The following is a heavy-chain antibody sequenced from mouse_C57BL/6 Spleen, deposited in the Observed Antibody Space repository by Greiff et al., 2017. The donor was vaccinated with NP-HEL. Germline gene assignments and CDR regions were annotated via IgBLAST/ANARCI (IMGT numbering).Heavy chain of an antibody. V-gene: IGHV1-82*01. D-gene: IGHD1-1*01. CDR1: GYAFTSSW. CDR3: ARGGVKYYGSRSFAY. J-gene: IGHJ3*01. Sequence: QVQLQQSGPELVKPGASVKISCKASGYAFTSSWMNWVKQRPGKGLEWIGRIYPGDGDTNYNGKFKGKATLTADKSSSTAYMQLSSLTSEDSAVYFCARGGVKYYGSRSFAYWGQGTLVTVSA. CDR2: IYPGDGDT.